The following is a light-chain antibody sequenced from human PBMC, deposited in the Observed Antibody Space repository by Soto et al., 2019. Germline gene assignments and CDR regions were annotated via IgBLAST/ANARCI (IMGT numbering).Light chain of an antibody. V-gene: IGKV3-20*01. CDR2: GAS. CDR3: QQGTT. CDR1: QSVSSSY. J-gene: IGKJ3*01. Sequence: EIVLTQSPGTLYLSPGERATLSCWASQSVSSSYLAWYQQKPGQAPRLLIYGASRRATGIPDRFSGSGSATDFTLTISRLEPEDFAVYSCQQGTTFGPGTKVDVK.